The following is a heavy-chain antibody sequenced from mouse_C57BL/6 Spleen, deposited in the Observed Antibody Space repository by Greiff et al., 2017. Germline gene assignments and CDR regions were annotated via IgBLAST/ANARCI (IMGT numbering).Heavy chain of an antibody. CDR3: TEGKNSNWFAY. Sequence: EVKVEESGGGLVQPGGSMKLSCVASGFTFSNYWMNWVRQSPEKGLEWVAQIRLKSDNYATHYAESVKGRFTISRDDSKSSVYLQMNNLRAEDTGIYYCTEGKNSNWFAYWGQGTLVTVSA. CDR2: IRLKSDNYAT. J-gene: IGHJ3*01. V-gene: IGHV6-3*01. D-gene: IGHD2-5*01. CDR1: GFTFSNYW.